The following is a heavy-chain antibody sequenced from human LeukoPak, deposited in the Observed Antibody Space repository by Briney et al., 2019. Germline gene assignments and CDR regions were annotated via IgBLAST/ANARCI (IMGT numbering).Heavy chain of an antibody. J-gene: IGHJ4*02. CDR2: ISSDSSYI. CDR1: GFNFNTYT. V-gene: IGHV3-21*01. D-gene: IGHD4-17*01. CDR3: VRGSYGAYDY. Sequence: PGGSLRLSCAASGFNFNTYTMNWVRQAPGKGLEWVSSISSDSSYIYYADAVHGRFTVSGDNAKYSLYLQMNSLRAEDTAVYYCVRGSYGAYDYWGQGSLVTVSS.